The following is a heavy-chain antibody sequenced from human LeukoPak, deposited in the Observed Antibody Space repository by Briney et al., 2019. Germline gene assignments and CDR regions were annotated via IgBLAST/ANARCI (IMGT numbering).Heavy chain of an antibody. J-gene: IGHJ4*02. CDR2: IYYSGST. V-gene: IGHV4-59*01. Sequence: SETLSLTCTVSGGSISSYYWSWIRQPPGKGLEWIGYIYYSGSTNYNPALKSRVTISADTSKNQFSLKLGSVTAADTAVYYCARGGYSYGSDYWGQGTLVTVSS. CDR3: ARGGYSYGSDY. CDR1: GGSISSYY. D-gene: IGHD5-18*01.